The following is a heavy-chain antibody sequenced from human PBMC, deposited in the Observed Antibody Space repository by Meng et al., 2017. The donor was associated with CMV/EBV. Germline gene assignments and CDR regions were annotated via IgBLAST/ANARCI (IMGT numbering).Heavy chain of an antibody. CDR3: ATRTQLVAEGYFDY. V-gene: IGHV1-24*01. Sequence: QVQLVQAGAELKKPGASVKVSCKVSGYILSELSMHGGRQAPGKGLEWMGGFDPEDGETIYAQKFQGRVTMTEDTSTDTAYMELSSLRSEDTAVYYCATRTQLVAEGYFDYWGQGTLVTVYS. CDR2: FDPEDGET. D-gene: IGHD6-6*01. CDR1: GYILSELS. J-gene: IGHJ4*02.